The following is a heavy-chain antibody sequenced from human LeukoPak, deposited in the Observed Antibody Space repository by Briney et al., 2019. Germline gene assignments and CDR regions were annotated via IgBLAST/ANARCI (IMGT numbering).Heavy chain of an antibody. CDR2: INPSGGST. V-gene: IGHV1-46*01. CDR1: GYTFTSYY. Sequence: GASVTVSCKASGYTFTSYYMHWVRQAPGQGLEGMGIINPSGGSTSYAQKFQGRVTMTRDTSTSTVYMELSSLRSEDTAVYYCASTTSLAVAGYYFDYWGQGTLVTVSS. J-gene: IGHJ4*02. CDR3: ASTTSLAVAGYYFDY. D-gene: IGHD6-19*01.